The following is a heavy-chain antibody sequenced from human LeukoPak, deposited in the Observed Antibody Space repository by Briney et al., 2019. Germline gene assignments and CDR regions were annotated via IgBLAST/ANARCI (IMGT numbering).Heavy chain of an antibody. D-gene: IGHD4-17*01. CDR3: AKRPLYGNWFDP. J-gene: IGHJ5*02. CDR1: GFTFSSYA. V-gene: IGHV3-23*01. Sequence: PGGSLRLSCAASGFTFSSYAMSWVRQAPGKGLEWVSTVSGSGGSTYYADSVKGRFTISRDNSKNTLYLQMSSLRAEDTAVYYCAKRPLYGNWFDPWGQGTLVTVSS. CDR2: VSGSGGST.